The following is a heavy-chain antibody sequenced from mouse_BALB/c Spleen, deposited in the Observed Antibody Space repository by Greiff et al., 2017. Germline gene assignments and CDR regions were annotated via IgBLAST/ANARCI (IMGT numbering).Heavy chain of an antibody. D-gene: IGHD2-14*01. V-gene: IGHV5-9-4*01. CDR1: GFTFSSYA. J-gene: IGHJ4*01. CDR2: ISSGGSYT. Sequence: EVKLMESGGGLVKPGGSLKLSCAASGFTFSSYAMSWVRQSPEKRLEWVAEISSGGSYTYYPDTVTGRFTISRDNAKNTLYLEMSSLRSEDTAMYYCARDGGYDGSLYAMDYWGQGTSVTVSS. CDR3: ARDGGYDGSLYAMDY.